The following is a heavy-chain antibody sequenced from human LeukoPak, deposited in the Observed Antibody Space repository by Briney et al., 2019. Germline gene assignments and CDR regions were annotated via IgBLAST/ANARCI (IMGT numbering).Heavy chain of an antibody. J-gene: IGHJ4*02. CDR3: ARDVNDDAAGV. CDR2: ISSSGSTI. Sequence: GGSLRLSCAASGFTFSSYGMHWVRQAPGKGLEWVSYISSSGSTIYYADSVKGRFTISRDNAKNSLYLQMNSLRAEDTAVYYCARDVNDDAAGVWGQGTLVTVSS. D-gene: IGHD3-10*01. CDR1: GFTFSSYG. V-gene: IGHV3-48*04.